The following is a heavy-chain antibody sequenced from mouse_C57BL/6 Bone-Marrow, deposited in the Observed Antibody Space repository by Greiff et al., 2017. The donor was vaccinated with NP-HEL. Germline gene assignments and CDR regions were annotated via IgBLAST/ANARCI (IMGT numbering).Heavy chain of an antibody. CDR3: ARGGIYYDYAWFAY. CDR1: GYAFTNYL. V-gene: IGHV1-54*01. D-gene: IGHD2-4*01. CDR2: INPGSGGT. J-gene: IGHJ3*01. Sequence: VQLQQSGAELVRPGTSVTVSCKASGYAFTNYLLEWVKQRPGQGLEWIGVINPGSGGTNSNAKFKGKATLTADKSSSTAYMQLSSLTSEDSAVYFCARGGIYYDYAWFAYWGQGTLVTVSA.